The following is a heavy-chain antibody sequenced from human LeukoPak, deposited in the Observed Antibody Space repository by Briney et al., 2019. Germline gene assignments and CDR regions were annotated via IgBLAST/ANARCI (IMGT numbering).Heavy chain of an antibody. CDR3: ASLDVVVTASGRFDP. CDR1: GFTFSSYW. CDR2: INSDGSST. J-gene: IGHJ5*02. V-gene: IGHV3-74*01. Sequence: GGSLRLSCAASGFTFSSYWMRWVRQAPGKGLVWVSCINSDGSSTSYAGSVKGRFTISRDNGKNTLYLQMNSLRAEDTAVYYCASLDVVVTASGRFDPWGQGTLVTVSS. D-gene: IGHD2-21*02.